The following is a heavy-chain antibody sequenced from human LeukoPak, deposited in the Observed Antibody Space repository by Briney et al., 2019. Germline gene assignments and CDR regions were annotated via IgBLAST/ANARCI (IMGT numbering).Heavy chain of an antibody. D-gene: IGHD3-16*01. Sequence: PGGSLRFSCPASGFTFTSYAMSWVRQAPGKGLEWVSAISSNAIDTYYADSVTGRFTLSRDNSKNTLYLQMNSLRAEDTAVYYCARGGGGTNFDSWGQGTLVTVSS. V-gene: IGHV3-23*01. CDR3: ARGGGGTNFDS. CDR2: ISSNAIDT. J-gene: IGHJ4*02. CDR1: GFTFTSYA.